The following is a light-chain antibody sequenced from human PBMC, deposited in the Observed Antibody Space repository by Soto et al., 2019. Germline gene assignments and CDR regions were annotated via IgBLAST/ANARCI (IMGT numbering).Light chain of an antibody. Sequence: EILMTQSPVTLSVSPGERVTLSCRASQSVGRDVAWYQQEPGQAPRLLIYGASARATGIPARFSGNGAGTEFALTITSLQSEDFGVYYCQQYNTWPRTCGQGTKVEIK. CDR1: QSVGRD. J-gene: IGKJ1*01. CDR2: GAS. CDR3: QQYNTWPRT. V-gene: IGKV3-15*01.